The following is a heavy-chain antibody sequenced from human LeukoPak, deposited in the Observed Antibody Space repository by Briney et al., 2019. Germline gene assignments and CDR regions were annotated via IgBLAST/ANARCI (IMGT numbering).Heavy chain of an antibody. CDR2: MNPNSGNT. CDR1: GYTFTSYD. J-gene: IGHJ6*02. CDR3: ARGDALRYFDWLLYPYYYYGMDV. D-gene: IGHD3-9*01. V-gene: IGHV1-8*01. Sequence: ASVKVSCKASGYTFTSYDINWVRQATGQGLEWMGWMNPNSGNTGYAQKFQGRVTMTRNTSISTAYMELSSLRSEDTAVYYCARGDALRYFDWLLYPYYYYGMDVWGQGTTVTVPS.